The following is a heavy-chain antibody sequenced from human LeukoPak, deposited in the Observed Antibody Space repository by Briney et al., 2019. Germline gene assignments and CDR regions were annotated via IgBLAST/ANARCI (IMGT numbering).Heavy chain of an antibody. V-gene: IGHV1-2*02. CDR3: MRFEMTTAPFDY. J-gene: IGHJ4*02. D-gene: IGHD5-24*01. CDR1: GYTFTGYY. CDR2: INPNSGGT. Sequence: GASVKVSCKASGYTFTGYYMHWVRQAPGQGLEWMGWINPNSGGTNYAQKFQGRVTMTRDTSISTAYMELSRLRSDDTAVYYCMRFEMTTAPFDYWGQGTLVTVSS.